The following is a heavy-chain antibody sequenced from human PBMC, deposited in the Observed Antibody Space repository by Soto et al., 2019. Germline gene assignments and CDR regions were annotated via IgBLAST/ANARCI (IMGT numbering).Heavy chain of an antibody. D-gene: IGHD3-22*01. J-gene: IGHJ5*02. Sequence: EVRLLESGGGLVQPGGSLRLSCAASGFTFSSYAMTWVRQAPGKGLEWVSVISGSGGSTYYADSVKGRFTISRDNSKNMFYLEMNSLRAEDTAAYYCAKGITMLVVVIKTWGQGTPVSVSS. CDR3: AKGITMLVVVIKT. CDR1: GFTFSSYA. CDR2: ISGSGGST. V-gene: IGHV3-23*01.